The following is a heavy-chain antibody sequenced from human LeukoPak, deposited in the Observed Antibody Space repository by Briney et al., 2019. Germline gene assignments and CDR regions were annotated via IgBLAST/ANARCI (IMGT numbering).Heavy chain of an antibody. CDR2: INPNSGGT. V-gene: IGHV1-2*02. CDR3: ASFAGRRLSYYYGMDV. Sequence: ASVKVSCKASGYTFTGYYMHWVRQAPGQGLEWMGWINPNSGGTNYAQKFQGRVTMTRDTSISTAYMELSRLRSDDTAVYYCASFAGRRLSYYYGMDVWGQGTTVTVSS. J-gene: IGHJ6*02. CDR1: GYTFTGYY. D-gene: IGHD6-13*01.